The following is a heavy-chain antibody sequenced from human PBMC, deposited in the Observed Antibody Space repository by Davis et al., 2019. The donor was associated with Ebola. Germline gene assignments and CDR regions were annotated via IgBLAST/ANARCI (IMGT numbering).Heavy chain of an antibody. CDR3: ARDRGFNWFDP. V-gene: IGHV3-21*01. CDR2: ISSSSSYI. CDR1: GFTFSSYS. J-gene: IGHJ5*02. D-gene: IGHD3-10*01. Sequence: GSLKISCAAPGFTFSSYSMNWVRQAPGKGLEWVSSISSSSSYIYYADSVKGRFTISRDNAKNSLYLQMNSLRAEDTAVYYCARDRGFNWFDPWGQGTLVTVSS.